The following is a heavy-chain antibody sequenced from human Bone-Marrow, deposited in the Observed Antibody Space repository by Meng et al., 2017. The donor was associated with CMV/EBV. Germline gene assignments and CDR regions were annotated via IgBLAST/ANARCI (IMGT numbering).Heavy chain of an antibody. V-gene: IGHV3-21*01. CDR2: ISSSSTYI. D-gene: IGHD6-19*01. Sequence: GESLKISCAASGFTFNSYSMNWVRQAPGKGLEWVSSISSSSTYISYADSVQGRFTISRDNAKNSLSLQMDSLRAEDTALYYCARIVRGGAVAGAGRYYYGMDVWGQGTPVTVSS. J-gene: IGHJ6*02. CDR3: ARIVRGGAVAGAGRYYYGMDV. CDR1: GFTFNSYS.